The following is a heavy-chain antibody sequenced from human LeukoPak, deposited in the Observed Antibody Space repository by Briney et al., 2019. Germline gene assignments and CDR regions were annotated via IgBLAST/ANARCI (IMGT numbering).Heavy chain of an antibody. CDR2: ISYDGSNT. D-gene: IGHD1-14*01. J-gene: IGHJ6*02. V-gene: IGHV3-30-3*01. CDR3: TTDPRNYYYYNLDV. CDR1: GFTFSGYD. Sequence: GGSLRLSCAASGFTFSGYDMHWVRQAPGKGLEWVAMISYDGSNTDYAAPVKGRFTISRDDSKNTLYLQMHSLKTEDTAVYYCTTDPRNYYYYNLDVWGQGTTVTVSS.